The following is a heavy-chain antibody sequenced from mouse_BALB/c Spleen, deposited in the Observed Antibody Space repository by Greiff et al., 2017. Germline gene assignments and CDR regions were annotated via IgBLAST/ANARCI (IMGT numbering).Heavy chain of an antibody. J-gene: IGHJ4*01. CDR2: INPYNDGT. CDR1: GYTFTSYV. Sequence: EVQLMESGPELVKPGASVKMSCKASGYTFTSYVMHWVKQKPGQGLEWIGYINPYNDGTKYNEKFKGKATLTSDKSSSTAYMELSSLTSEDSAVYYCARQDGRYYYAMDYWGQGTSVTVSS. D-gene: IGHD2-3*01. V-gene: IGHV1-14*01. CDR3: ARQDGRYYYAMDY.